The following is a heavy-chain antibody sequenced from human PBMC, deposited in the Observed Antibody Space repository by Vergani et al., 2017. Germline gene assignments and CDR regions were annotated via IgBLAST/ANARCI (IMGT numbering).Heavy chain of an antibody. D-gene: IGHD3-3*01. J-gene: IGHJ5*02. CDR1: GGSISSYY. CDR2: IYYSGST. V-gene: IGHV4-59*01. Sequence: QVQLQESGPGLVKPSETLSLTCTVSGGSISSYYWSWIRQPPGKGLEWIGYIYYSGSTNDNPSLKSRVTISVDTSKNQFSLKLSSVTAADTAVYYCARVGPGYDFGRGGIVDPWGQGTLVTVSS. CDR3: ARVGPGYDFGRGGIVDP.